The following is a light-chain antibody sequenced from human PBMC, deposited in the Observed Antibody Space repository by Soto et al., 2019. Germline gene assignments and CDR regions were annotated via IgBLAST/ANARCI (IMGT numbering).Light chain of an antibody. V-gene: IGKV3-20*01. CDR2: GAS. J-gene: IGKJ1*01. CDR3: QQYGSSPWT. CDR1: RSVSSSY. Sequence: EIVLTQSPGTLSLSPGERATLSCRASRSVSSSYLAWYQQKPGQAPRPLIYGASSRAIGIPDRFSGSGSGTDFTLTIGRLEPEDFSVYYCQQYGSSPWTVGQGTKVEIK.